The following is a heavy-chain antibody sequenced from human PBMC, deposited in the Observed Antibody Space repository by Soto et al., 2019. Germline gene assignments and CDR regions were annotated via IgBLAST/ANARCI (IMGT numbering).Heavy chain of an antibody. Sequence: QVQLVQSGAEVKKPGSSVKVSCKASGGTFSSYAISWVRQAPGQGLEWMGGIIPIFGTANYAQKFQGRVTITADESTSTAYMELSSLRSEDTAVYYCGTRASWNVLMVYANYYGMDVWGQGTTVTVSS. CDR2: IIPIFGTA. V-gene: IGHV1-69*01. CDR3: GTRASWNVLMVYANYYGMDV. D-gene: IGHD2-8*01. J-gene: IGHJ6*02. CDR1: GGTFSSYA.